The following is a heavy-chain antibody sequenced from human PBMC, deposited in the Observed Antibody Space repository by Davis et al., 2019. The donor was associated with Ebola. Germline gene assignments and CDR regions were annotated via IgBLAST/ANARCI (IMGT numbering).Heavy chain of an antibody. J-gene: IGHJ4*02. CDR2: IGGVGTST. Sequence: GESLKISCAASGFTFKNYGMSWVRQAPGKGLEWVSGIGGVGTSTYYADSVKGRFTVSRDNSKNTLHLQMNTLRVEDTAVYYCARDAPETVAVITPPDFWGQGTMVTVSS. V-gene: IGHV3-23*01. CDR3: ARDAPETVAVITPPDF. D-gene: IGHD3-22*01. CDR1: GFTFKNYG.